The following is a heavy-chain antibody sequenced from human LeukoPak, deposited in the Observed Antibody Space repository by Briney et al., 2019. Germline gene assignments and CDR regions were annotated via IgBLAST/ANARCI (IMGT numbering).Heavy chain of an antibody. J-gene: IGHJ3*02. D-gene: IGHD5-18*01. CDR1: GFTVSSNY. CDR2: IYSGGST. Sequence: GGSLRLSCAASGFTVSSNYMSWVRQAPGKGLEWVSVIYSGGSTYYADSVKGRFTISRDNSKNTLYLQMNSLRAEDTAVYYCARALRRGQQLGAFDIWGQGTMVTVSS. CDR3: ARALRRGQQLGAFDI. V-gene: IGHV3-53*01.